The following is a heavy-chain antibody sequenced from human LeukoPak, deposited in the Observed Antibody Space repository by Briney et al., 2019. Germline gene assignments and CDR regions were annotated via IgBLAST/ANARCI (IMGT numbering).Heavy chain of an antibody. CDR2: IYYSGST. D-gene: IGHD2-21*02. Sequence: SETLSLTCTVSGGSVSSGSYYWSWIRQPPGKGLEWIGYIYYSGSTNYNPSLKSRVTISVDTSKNQFSLKLRSVTAADTAVYYCASLVVVVVTASEIDYWGQGTLVTVSS. J-gene: IGHJ4*02. V-gene: IGHV4-61*01. CDR3: ASLVVVVVTASEIDY. CDR1: GGSVSSGSYY.